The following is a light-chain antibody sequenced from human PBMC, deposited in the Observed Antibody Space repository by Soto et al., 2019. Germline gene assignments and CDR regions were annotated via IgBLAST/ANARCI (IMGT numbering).Light chain of an antibody. CDR1: QGVTSNH. CDR2: GVF. V-gene: IGKV3-20*01. Sequence: ENVLTQSPGTVSLSPGERATLSCRASQGVTSNHLAWYQQKPGQAPRLLIYGVFNRATGIPDRFSGSGSGTDFTLTIPRLETADSAVYFCPHYDGSPRTFGKGTKLEIK. J-gene: IGKJ2*01. CDR3: PHYDGSPRT.